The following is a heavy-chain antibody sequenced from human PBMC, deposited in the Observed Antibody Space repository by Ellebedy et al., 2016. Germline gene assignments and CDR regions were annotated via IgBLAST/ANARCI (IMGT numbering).Heavy chain of an antibody. V-gene: IGHV1-2*02. CDR3: ARGVWELLAYFDL. Sequence: ASVKVSCKASGYTFTGYYMHWVRQAPGQGLEWMGWINPNSGGTNYAQKFQGRVTMTRDTSIRTAYMELSRLRSDDTAVYYCARGVWELLAYFDLWGRGTLVTVSS. CDR2: INPNSGGT. CDR1: GYTFTGYY. D-gene: IGHD1-26*01. J-gene: IGHJ2*01.